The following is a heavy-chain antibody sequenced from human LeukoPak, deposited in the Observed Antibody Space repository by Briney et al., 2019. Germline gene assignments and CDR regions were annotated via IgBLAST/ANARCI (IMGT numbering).Heavy chain of an antibody. V-gene: IGHV4-34*01. CDR1: GGSFSGYY. D-gene: IGHD6-25*01. J-gene: IGHJ6*03. CDR3: ARRVSRLYYYYYYMDV. Sequence: PSETLSLTCAVYGGSFSGYYWSWIRQPPGKGLEWIGEINHSGSTNYNPSLKSRVTISVDTSKNQFSLKLSSVTAADTAVYYCARRVSRLYYYYYYMDVWGKGTTVTISS. CDR2: INHSGST.